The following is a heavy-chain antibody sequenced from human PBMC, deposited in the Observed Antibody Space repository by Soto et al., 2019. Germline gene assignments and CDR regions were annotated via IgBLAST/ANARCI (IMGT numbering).Heavy chain of an antibody. Sequence: QVQQVQSGAEVKEPGDSVRVSCEASGYTFTAYYIHWVRQAPGQGLEWMGWINPKFGDTTYAQDFQGRVSMTRDMSISTVYMELSRLTSDDTAIYYCARNMDYYYGPGSGNGHGFWGQGTTVTVFS. V-gene: IGHV1-2*02. CDR1: GYTFTAYY. D-gene: IGHD3-10*01. CDR3: ARNMDYYYGPGSGNGHGF. CDR2: INPKFGDT. J-gene: IGHJ6*02.